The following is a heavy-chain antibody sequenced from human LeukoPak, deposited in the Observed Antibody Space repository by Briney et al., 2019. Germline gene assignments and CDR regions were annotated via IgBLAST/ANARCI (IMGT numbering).Heavy chain of an antibody. CDR2: ISNDGGGT. CDR1: GFIFNNYG. V-gene: IGHV3-23*01. Sequence: GGSLRLSCAASGFIFNNYGLIWVRQAPGKGLEWVSAISNDGGGTTYADFVKGRFTISRDNYKNTLFLQMNSLRAEDTALYYCAKGGSGYFLDLWGQGTLVTVSS. CDR3: AKGGSGYFLDL. D-gene: IGHD3-22*01. J-gene: IGHJ5*02.